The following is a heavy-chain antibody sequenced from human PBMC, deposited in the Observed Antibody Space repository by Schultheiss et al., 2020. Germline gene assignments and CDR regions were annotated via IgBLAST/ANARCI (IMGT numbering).Heavy chain of an antibody. V-gene: IGHV4-34*09. CDR3: ARGGWPNYFDY. CDR2: INHSGST. D-gene: IGHD6-19*01. CDR1: GGSFSGYY. Sequence: SATLSLTCAVYGGSFSGYYWSWILQPPGKGLEWIGEINHSGSTYYNPSLKIRVTISVDTSKNQFSLKLSSVTAADTAVYYCARGGWPNYFDYWGQGTLVTVAS. J-gene: IGHJ4*02.